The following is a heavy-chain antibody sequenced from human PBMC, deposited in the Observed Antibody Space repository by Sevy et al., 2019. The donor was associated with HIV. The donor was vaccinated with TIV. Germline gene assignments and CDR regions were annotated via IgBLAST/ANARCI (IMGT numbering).Heavy chain of an antibody. CDR3: ATHGGYRYGSLLDY. Sequence: ASVKVSCKASGYTFSDHFIHWVRQAPGQGLEWMGWINPNSGDTKYAQNFHGGVTLTRDTSIGSGYMALTSLRSDDTAVYYCATHGGYRYGSLLDYWGQGTLVTVSS. J-gene: IGHJ4*02. V-gene: IGHV1-2*02. D-gene: IGHD5-18*01. CDR2: INPNSGDT. CDR1: GYTFSDHF.